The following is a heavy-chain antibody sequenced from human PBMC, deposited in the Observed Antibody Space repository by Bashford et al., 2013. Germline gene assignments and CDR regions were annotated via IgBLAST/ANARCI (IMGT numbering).Heavy chain of an antibody. J-gene: IGHJ4*02. CDR2: ISYDGSNK. CDR1: GFTFSSYG. Sequence: GGSLRLSCAASGFTFSSYGMHWVRQAPGKGLEWVAVISYDGSNKYYADSVKGRFTISRDNSKNTLYLQMNSLRAEDTAVYYCAKVGRITMVRGVIDYVGPGNPGHRLL. D-gene: IGHD3-10*01. V-gene: IGHV3-30*18. CDR3: AKVGRITMVRGVIDY.